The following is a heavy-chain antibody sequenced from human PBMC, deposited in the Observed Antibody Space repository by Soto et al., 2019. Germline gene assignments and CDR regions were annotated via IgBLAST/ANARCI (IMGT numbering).Heavy chain of an antibody. CDR1: GFNFRSYW. CDR3: VRTSLAVAAATREDY. D-gene: IGHD2-15*01. J-gene: IGHJ4*02. V-gene: IGHV3-74*01. CDR2: INSDGSST. Sequence: EVQLVVSGGGLVQPGGSLRLSCAASGFNFRSYWMHWVRQAPGKGLVWVSRINSDGSSTSYADSVKGRFTISRDNAKNTLYLQMNSLRAEDTAVYYCVRTSLAVAAATREDYWGQGTLVTVSS.